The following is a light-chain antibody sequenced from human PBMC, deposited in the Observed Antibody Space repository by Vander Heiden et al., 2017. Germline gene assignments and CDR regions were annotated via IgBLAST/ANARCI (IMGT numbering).Light chain of an antibody. J-gene: IGKJ2*01. CDR1: QSISTY. CDR3: QQYYSNPRT. V-gene: IGKV1-39*01. CDR2: SAS. Sequence: DTQRTHSPSSLSASAGDRITITCRASQSISTYLDWYQQKPGKAPKLLIYSASTLQSGVPSRFSGSGSGTDFTLTISRLQPEDFASYYCQQYYSNPRTFGQGTKVEIK.